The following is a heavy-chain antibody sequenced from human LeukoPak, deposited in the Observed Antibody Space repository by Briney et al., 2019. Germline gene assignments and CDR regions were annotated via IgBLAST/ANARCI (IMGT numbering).Heavy chain of an antibody. CDR2: IRSKVYGGTT. J-gene: IGHJ1*01. CDR3: GVYCTGGSCPD. Sequence: PGGSLRLSCTASGFSFGDYAMSWVRQGPGKGLEWVGFIRSKVYGGTTEYAASVKGRFTISRDDSKSIAYLQMNSLKTEDTGVYYCGVYCTGGSCPDWGQGTLVTVSS. D-gene: IGHD2-15*01. V-gene: IGHV3-49*04. CDR1: GFSFGDYA.